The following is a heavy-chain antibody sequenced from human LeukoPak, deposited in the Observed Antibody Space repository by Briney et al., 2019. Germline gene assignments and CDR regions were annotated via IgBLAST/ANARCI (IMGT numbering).Heavy chain of an antibody. CDR2: IIPIFGTA. CDR1: GGTFSSYA. J-gene: IGHJ4*02. Sequence: ASVKVSCKASGGTFSSYAISWVRQAPGQGLEWMGGIIPIFGTANYAQKFQGRVTITTDESTSTAYMELSSLRSEDTAVYYCAVRGEAIGLDYWGQGTLVTVSS. CDR3: AVRGEAIGLDY. D-gene: IGHD3-10*01. V-gene: IGHV1-69*05.